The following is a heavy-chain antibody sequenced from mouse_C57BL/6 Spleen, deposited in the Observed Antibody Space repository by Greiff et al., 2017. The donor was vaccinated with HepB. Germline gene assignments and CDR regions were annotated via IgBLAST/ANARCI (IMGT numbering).Heavy chain of an antibody. J-gene: IGHJ2*01. CDR2: INPNNGGT. CDR1: GYTFTDYN. CDR3: ARSRIITTVVAEGFDY. Sequence: EVQLQESGPELVKPGASVKIPCKASGYTFTDYNMDWVKQSHGKSLEWIGDINPNNGGTIYNQKFKGKATLTVDKSSSTAYMELRSLTSEDTAVYYCARSRIITTVVAEGFDYWGQGTTLTVSS. D-gene: IGHD1-1*01. V-gene: IGHV1-18*01.